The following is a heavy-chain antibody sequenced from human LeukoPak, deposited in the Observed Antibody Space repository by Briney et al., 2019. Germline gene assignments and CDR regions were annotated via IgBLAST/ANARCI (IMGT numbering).Heavy chain of an antibody. CDR2: MNPNSGNT. CDR3: ARQGYCTNGVCPLKGYYYYMDV. V-gene: IGHV1-8*03. D-gene: IGHD2-8*01. Sequence: ASVKVSCKASGYTFTSYDINWVRQATGQGLEWMGWMNPNSGNTGYAQKFQGRVTITRNTSISTAYMELSSLRSEDTAVYYCARQGYCTNGVCPLKGYYYYMDVWGKGTTVTVSS. CDR1: GYTFTSYD. J-gene: IGHJ6*03.